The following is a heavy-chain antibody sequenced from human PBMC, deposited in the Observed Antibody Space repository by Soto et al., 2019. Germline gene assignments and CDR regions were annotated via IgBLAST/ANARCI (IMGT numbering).Heavy chain of an antibody. V-gene: IGHV1-2*02. Sequence: ASVKVSCKASGYIFTAYSMHCVRQAPGQGLEWVGWFNPNSGDTIYAQKFQGRVTLTRDTSISTAYMELYSLRSDDTAVYYCAREASSVISLDYWGQGTLVTVSS. CDR1: GYIFTAYS. CDR3: AREASSVISLDY. J-gene: IGHJ4*02. D-gene: IGHD2-21*01. CDR2: FNPNSGDT.